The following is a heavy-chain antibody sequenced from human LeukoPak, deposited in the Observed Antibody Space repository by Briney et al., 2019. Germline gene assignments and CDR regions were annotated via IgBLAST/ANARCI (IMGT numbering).Heavy chain of an antibody. J-gene: IGHJ4*02. D-gene: IGHD3-10*01. Sequence: PGGSLRLSCAASGFTFSSYAMHWVRQAPGKGLEWVAVISYDGSNKYYADSVKGRFTISRDNSKNTLYLQMNSLRAEDTAVYYCARHISASMVRGAMYWGQGTLVTVSS. V-gene: IGHV3-30-3*01. CDR1: GFTFSSYA. CDR3: ARHISASMVRGAMY. CDR2: ISYDGSNK.